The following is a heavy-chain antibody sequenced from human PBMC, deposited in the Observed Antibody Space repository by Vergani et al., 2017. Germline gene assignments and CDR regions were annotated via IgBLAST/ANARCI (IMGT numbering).Heavy chain of an antibody. V-gene: IGHV4-39*02. Sequence: QLQLQASGPGLVKPSETLSLTCTVSGGSISSSSYYWGWIRQPPGKGLEWIGSIYYSGSTYYNPSLKSRVTISVDTSKNQFSLKLSSVTAADTAVYYCARETRNRGEAVAGTRDAFDIWGQGTMVTVSS. CDR3: ARETRNRGEAVAGTRDAFDI. D-gene: IGHD6-19*01. J-gene: IGHJ3*02. CDR2: IYYSGST. CDR1: GGSISSSSYY.